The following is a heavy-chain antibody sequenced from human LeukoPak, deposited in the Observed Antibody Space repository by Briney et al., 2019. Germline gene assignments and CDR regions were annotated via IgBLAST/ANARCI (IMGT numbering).Heavy chain of an antibody. CDR1: GFTFSNYA. CDR3: AQDQLAVAGRQY. Sequence: GGSLRLSCAASGFTFSNYAMTWVRQAPGKGLEWVSSVSGGGGTTYYADSVKGRFTISRDNSKSTLYLQMNSLRAEDTAVYYCAQDQLAVAGRQYWGQGTLVTVSS. V-gene: IGHV3-23*01. D-gene: IGHD6-13*01. CDR2: VSGGGGTT. J-gene: IGHJ1*01.